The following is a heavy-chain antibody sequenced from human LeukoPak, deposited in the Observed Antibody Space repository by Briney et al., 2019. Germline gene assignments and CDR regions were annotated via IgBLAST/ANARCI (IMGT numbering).Heavy chain of an antibody. V-gene: IGHV4-59*01. J-gene: IGHJ4*02. Sequence: SETLSLTCAVSGGSLSGYYWTWIRQPPRKGLEWVGYIYYSGSTNYNPSLKSRVTISVDTSKNQFSLRLSSVTAADTAVYYCARVTGYMIEDYFDYWGQGTLVTVSS. CDR2: IYYSGST. CDR1: GGSLSGYY. CDR3: ARVTGYMIEDYFDY. D-gene: IGHD3-22*01.